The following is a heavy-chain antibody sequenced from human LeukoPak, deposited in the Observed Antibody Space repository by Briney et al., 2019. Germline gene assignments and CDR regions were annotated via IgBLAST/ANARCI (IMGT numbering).Heavy chain of an antibody. Sequence: SQTLSLTCTVSGGSISSGDYYWSWIRQPPGKGLEWIGYIYYSGSTYYNQSLKSRVTISVDTSKNQFSLKLSSVTAADTAVYCGARSHLLYEAWFAPGAKATLVTFSS. J-gene: IGHJ5*02. CDR3: ARSHLLYEAWFAP. D-gene: IGHD2-2*02. V-gene: IGHV4-30-4*08. CDR1: GGSISSGDYY. CDR2: IYYSGST.